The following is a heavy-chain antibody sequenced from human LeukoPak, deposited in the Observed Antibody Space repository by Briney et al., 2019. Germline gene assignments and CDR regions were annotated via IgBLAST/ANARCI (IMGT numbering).Heavy chain of an antibody. CDR1: GFTFSSYA. CDR2: ISGVRSHT. J-gene: IGHJ4*02. D-gene: IGHD4-17*01. CDR3: ATTGVTTGFEY. Sequence: PGGSLRLSCAASGFTFSSYAMAWVRQAPGKGLEWVSAISGVRSHTYYADSVKGRFTISRDNSKNTLFLLMNSLRVEDTAVYCCATTGVTTGFEYWGQGSLVTVSS. V-gene: IGHV3-23*01.